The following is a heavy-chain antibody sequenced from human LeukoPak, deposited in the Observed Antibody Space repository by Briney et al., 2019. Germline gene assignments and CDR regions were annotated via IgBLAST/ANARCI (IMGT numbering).Heavy chain of an antibody. CDR1: GFTFSSYG. Sequence: GGSLRLSCAASGFTFSSYGMNWVRQAPGKGLEWVAVIWYDGSNKYYADSVKGRFTISRDNSKNTLYLHMNSLRAEDTAVYYCAKERDYDSSGYSGRGYYFDYWGQGTLVTVSS. V-gene: IGHV3-33*06. CDR2: IWYDGSNK. D-gene: IGHD3-22*01. J-gene: IGHJ4*02. CDR3: AKERDYDSSGYSGRGYYFDY.